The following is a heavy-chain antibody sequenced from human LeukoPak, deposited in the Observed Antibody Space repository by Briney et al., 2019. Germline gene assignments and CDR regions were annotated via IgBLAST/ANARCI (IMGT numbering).Heavy chain of an antibody. CDR2: IYSGGST. Sequence: GGSLRLSCAASGFTVSSNYMSWVRQAPGKGLEWVSVIYSGGSTYYADSVKGRFTISRDNSKNTLYLQMNSLRAEDTAVYYCARESYCSNGVCYRTYYFDYWGQGTLVTVSS. D-gene: IGHD2-8*01. CDR3: ARESYCSNGVCYRTYYFDY. CDR1: GFTVSSNY. J-gene: IGHJ4*02. V-gene: IGHV3-66*01.